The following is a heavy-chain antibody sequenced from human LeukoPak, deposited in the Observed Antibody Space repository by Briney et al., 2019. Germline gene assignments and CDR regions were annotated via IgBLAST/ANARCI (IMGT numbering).Heavy chain of an antibody. V-gene: IGHV4-61*01. CDR3: ATYYGGNSGTDAFDI. Sequence: SETLSLTCTVSGGSVSSGSYYWSWIRQPPGKGLEWIGYIYYSGSTNYNPSLKSRVTISVDTSKNQFSLKLSSVTAADTAVYYCATYYGGNSGTDAFDIWGQGTMVIVSS. CDR2: IYYSGST. D-gene: IGHD4-23*01. J-gene: IGHJ3*02. CDR1: GGSVSSGSYY.